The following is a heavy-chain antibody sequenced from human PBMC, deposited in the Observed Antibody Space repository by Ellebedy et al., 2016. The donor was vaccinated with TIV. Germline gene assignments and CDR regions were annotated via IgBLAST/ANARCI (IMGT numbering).Heavy chain of an antibody. J-gene: IGHJ1*01. CDR1: GFTFSSYA. CDR2: VSGSGAST. Sequence: GGSLRLXXAASGFTFSSYAMSWVRQSPGKGLEWVSAVSGSGASTYYADSVKGRFTISRDNSKNTVYLRMNSLRDEDTAIYYCAKDLGRIAVAAQRREEFFQHWGQGTLVTVSS. V-gene: IGHV3-23*01. D-gene: IGHD6-19*01. CDR3: AKDLGRIAVAAQRREEFFQH.